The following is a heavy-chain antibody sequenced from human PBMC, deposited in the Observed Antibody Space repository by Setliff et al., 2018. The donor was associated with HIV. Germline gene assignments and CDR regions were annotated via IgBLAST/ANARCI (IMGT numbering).Heavy chain of an antibody. D-gene: IGHD3-10*01. V-gene: IGHV4-59*01. CDR3: ARGAELLWFGELHNIPYFDY. Sequence: ASESLSLTCTVSGGSISSYYWSWIRQPPGKGLEWIGYIYYSGSTNYNPSLKSRVTISVDTSKNQFSLKLSSAAAADTAVYYCARGAELLWFGELHNIPYFDYWGQGTLVTVSS. CDR1: GGSISSYY. J-gene: IGHJ4*02. CDR2: IYYSGST.